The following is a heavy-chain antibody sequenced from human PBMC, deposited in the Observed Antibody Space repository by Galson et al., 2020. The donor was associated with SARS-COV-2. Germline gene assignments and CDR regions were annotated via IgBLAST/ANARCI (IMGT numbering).Heavy chain of an antibody. Sequence: SQTLPLTCGVSGYSITNDYWWGWIRLAPGKGLEWIGSIYHNGDTHYSPSLKSRITISVDTSTNQFSLKLTSVTAADTAAYYCARQIGSGRWGFDIWGQGAVVTVSS. CDR3: ARQIGSGRWGFDI. V-gene: IGHV4-38-2*01. J-gene: IGHJ3*02. CDR1: GYSITNDYW. CDR2: IYHNGDT. D-gene: IGHD6-19*01.